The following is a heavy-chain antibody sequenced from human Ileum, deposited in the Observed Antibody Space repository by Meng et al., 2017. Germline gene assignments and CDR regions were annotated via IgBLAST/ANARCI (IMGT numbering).Heavy chain of an antibody. CDR3: GGGSSRNDFDY. Sequence: VQMLESGACLKRAGVSVKGSCVASGDAVTGYYKHWVRQARGGGVWCVGIMDRGDGSSNYALKFHGRLTMTIDTCKTTVDMESSILWCEEKVWYYCGGGSSRNDFDYWGQGTLVTVSS. D-gene: IGHD3-16*01. V-gene: IGHV1-46*01. J-gene: IGHJ4*02. CDR1: GDAVTGYY. CDR2: MDRGDGSS.